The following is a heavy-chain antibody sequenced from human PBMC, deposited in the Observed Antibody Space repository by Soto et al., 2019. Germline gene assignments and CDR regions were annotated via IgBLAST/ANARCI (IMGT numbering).Heavy chain of an antibody. V-gene: IGHV4-39*01. CDR3: ASNGYSYGPSYYMDV. CDR1: GGSISSSSYY. D-gene: IGHD5-18*01. Sequence: SETLSLTCTVSGGSISSSSYYWGWIRQPPGKGLEWIGSIYYSGSTYYNPSLKSRVTISVDTTKNQFSLKLGSVTAADTAVYYCASNGYSYGPSYYMDVWGKGTTVTVSS. J-gene: IGHJ6*03. CDR2: IYYSGST.